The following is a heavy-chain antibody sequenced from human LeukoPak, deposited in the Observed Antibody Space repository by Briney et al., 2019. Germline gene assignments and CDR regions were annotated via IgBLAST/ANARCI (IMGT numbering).Heavy chain of an antibody. V-gene: IGHV4-4*07. CDR3: ARVYSSSWHLYYFDY. D-gene: IGHD6-13*01. J-gene: IGHJ4*02. CDR1: GGSISSYY. Sequence: SETLSLTCTASGGSISSYYWTWIRPPTAKSLKHITRTYTSGTTNYTPSLKSRVTMSVDTSKNQFSLKLSSVTAADTAVYYCARVYSSSWHLYYFDYWGQGTLVTVSS. CDR2: TYTSGTT.